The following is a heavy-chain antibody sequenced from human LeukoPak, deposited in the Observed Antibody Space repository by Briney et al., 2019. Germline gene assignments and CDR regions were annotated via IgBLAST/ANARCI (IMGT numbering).Heavy chain of an antibody. D-gene: IGHD3-16*01. J-gene: IGHJ6*03. V-gene: IGHV3-48*04. CDR3: ARIDGPTVFTYYMDL. Sequence: GEYLRLYCATSGFSFNRRGMNWVRHPPGKGLEWVSYISPRSETIYYTESVKGRFTVSRDDSKDSLYLQMHTLRAEDTAVYYCARIDGPTVFTYYMDLWGKGTTVTVAS. CDR1: GFSFNRRG. CDR2: ISPRSETI.